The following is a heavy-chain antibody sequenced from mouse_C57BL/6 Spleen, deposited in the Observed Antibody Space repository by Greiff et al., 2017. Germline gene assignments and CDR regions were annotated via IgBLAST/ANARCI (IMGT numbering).Heavy chain of an antibody. D-gene: IGHD2-3*01. CDR1: GHILSSYW. V-gene: IGHV1-64*01. CDR2: FYSNSGSS. Sequence: QAQLQQPGAELVKPGASVKLFCKASGHILSSYWMLWVKQRSGQGLVWIGMFYSNSGSSNYNEKFKSKATLTVDKSSSTAYMQLSSLTSEDSAVYYCASVYDGYPFAYWGQGNLVTVSA. J-gene: IGHJ3*01. CDR3: ASVYDGYPFAY.